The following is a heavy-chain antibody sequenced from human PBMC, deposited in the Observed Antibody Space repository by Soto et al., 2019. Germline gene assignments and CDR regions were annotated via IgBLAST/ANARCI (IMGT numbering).Heavy chain of an antibody. CDR1: GFSLSTSGVG. D-gene: IGHD5-12*01. V-gene: IGHV2-5*02. Sequence: SGPTLVNPTQTLTLTCTFSGFSLSTSGVGVGWIRQPPGKALEWLALIYWDDDKRYSPSLKSRLTITKDTSKNQVVLTMTNMDPVDTATYYCARGRGYSGYDSPPYYFDYWGQGTLVTVSS. CDR3: ARGRGYSGYDSPPYYFDY. CDR2: IYWDDDK. J-gene: IGHJ4*02.